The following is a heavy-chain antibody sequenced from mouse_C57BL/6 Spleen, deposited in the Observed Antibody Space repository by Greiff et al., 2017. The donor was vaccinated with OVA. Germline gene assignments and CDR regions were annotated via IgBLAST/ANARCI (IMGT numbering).Heavy chain of an antibody. CDR1: GYTFTSYW. D-gene: IGHD4-1*01. CDR3: ARRLGRVGDY. V-gene: IGHV1-55*01. CDR2: IYPGSGST. Sequence: QVQLQQPGAELVKPGASVKMSCKASGYTFTSYWITWVKQRPGQGLEWIGDIYPGSGSTNYTEKFKSKATLTVATSSSTAYMQLSSLTSEDSAVYDCARRLGRVGDYWGQGTTLTVSS. J-gene: IGHJ2*01.